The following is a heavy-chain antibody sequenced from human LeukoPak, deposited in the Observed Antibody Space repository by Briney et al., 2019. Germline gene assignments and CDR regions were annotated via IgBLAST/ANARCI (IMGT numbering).Heavy chain of an antibody. CDR3: ATADPTYCGGDCYTYYYYYYMDV. CDR2: FDPEDGET. CDR1: GYTFTSYD. D-gene: IGHD2-21*01. Sequence: ASVKVSCKASGYTFTSYDINWVRQAPGKGLEWMGGFDPEDGETIYAQKFQGRVTMTEDTSTDTAYMELSSLRSEDTAVYYCATADPTYCGGDCYTYYYYYYMDVWGKGTTVTVSS. V-gene: IGHV1-24*01. J-gene: IGHJ6*03.